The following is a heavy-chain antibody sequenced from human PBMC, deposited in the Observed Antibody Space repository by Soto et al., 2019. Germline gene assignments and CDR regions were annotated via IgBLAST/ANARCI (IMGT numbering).Heavy chain of an antibody. V-gene: IGHV1-18*01. Sequence: APVRLSCEASGCTFNSGGISWVRHGPGQGLESMRCIRAYSANTNYAQNLQGRVTMTTGTSTSTAYMELRSLRSDYTAVYYCAREPRYSSGWYPFVAFDIWGQGTMVTVSS. J-gene: IGHJ3*02. CDR1: GCTFNSGG. D-gene: IGHD6-19*01. CDR2: IRAYSANT. CDR3: AREPRYSSGWYPFVAFDI.